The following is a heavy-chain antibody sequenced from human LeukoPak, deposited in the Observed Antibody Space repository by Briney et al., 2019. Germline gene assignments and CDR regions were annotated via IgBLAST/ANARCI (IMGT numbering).Heavy chain of an antibody. J-gene: IGHJ4*02. Sequence: GGSLRLSCAASGFTISGYAMSWVRQAPGKGLEWVSAISGSGSASYYADSVKGRFTISRDSSENTLYLQMNSLRAEDTAVYYCARRNVGTFDYWGQGTLVTVSS. V-gene: IGHV3-23*01. D-gene: IGHD7-27*01. CDR2: ISGSGSAS. CDR3: ARRNVGTFDY. CDR1: GFTISGYA.